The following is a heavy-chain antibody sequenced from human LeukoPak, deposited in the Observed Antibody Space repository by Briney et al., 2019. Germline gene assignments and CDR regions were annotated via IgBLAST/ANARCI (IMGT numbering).Heavy chain of an antibody. CDR1: GFTFSSYS. CDR2: ISTSSSTI. Sequence: QAGGSLRLSCAASGFTFSSYSMNWVRQAPGKGLEWVSYISTSSSTIYCADSVKGRFTTSRDNAKNSLYLQMNSLRAEDTAVYYCAREKVYYDFWSGSAFDIWGQGTMVTVSS. J-gene: IGHJ3*02. CDR3: AREKVYYDFWSGSAFDI. D-gene: IGHD3-3*01. V-gene: IGHV3-48*01.